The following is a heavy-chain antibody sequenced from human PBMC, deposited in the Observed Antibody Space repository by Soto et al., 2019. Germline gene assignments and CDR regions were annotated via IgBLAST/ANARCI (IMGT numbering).Heavy chain of an antibody. CDR1: GGSISSSRCH. D-gene: IGHD3-10*01. CDR2: VNYIGTT. V-gene: IGHV4-39*02. Sequence: PSETLSLTCTVSGGSISSSRCHWGWIRQPPGKGLEWIANVNYIGTTLNNPSLTSRIALSLDTSKNHFSLKLNSVTAADTAVYYCARRDGGSKTLYFEYWGQGALVTVSS. CDR3: ARRDGGSKTLYFEY. J-gene: IGHJ4*02.